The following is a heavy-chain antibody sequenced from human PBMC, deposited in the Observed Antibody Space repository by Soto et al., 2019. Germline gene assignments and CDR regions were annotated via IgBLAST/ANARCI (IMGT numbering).Heavy chain of an antibody. Sequence: QVQLVQSGAEVKKPGASVEVSCKASGYTFINYYIHWVRQAPGQGLEWMGIINPNGGSTTYAQNFHGRVTMTRDTSTSTVYMELNSLRSEDTAAYFCARDGWFSALRVPFGMDVWGQGTTVTVSS. V-gene: IGHV1-46*01. CDR2: INPNGGST. CDR3: ARDGWFSALRVPFGMDV. CDR1: GYTFINYY. J-gene: IGHJ6*02. D-gene: IGHD3-10*01.